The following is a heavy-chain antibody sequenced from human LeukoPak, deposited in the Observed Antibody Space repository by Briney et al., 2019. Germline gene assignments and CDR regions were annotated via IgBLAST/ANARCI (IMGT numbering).Heavy chain of an antibody. J-gene: IGHJ4*02. V-gene: IGHV1-24*01. D-gene: IGHD3-22*01. CDR1: GYTLTELS. CDR3: APIQYYYDSSGYPH. Sequence: ASVKVSCKVSGYTLTELSMHWVRQAPGKGLEWMGGFDPEDGETIYAQKFQGRVTMTEDTSTDTAYMELSSLRSEDTAVYYCAPIQYYYDSSGYPHWGQGTLVTVSS. CDR2: FDPEDGET.